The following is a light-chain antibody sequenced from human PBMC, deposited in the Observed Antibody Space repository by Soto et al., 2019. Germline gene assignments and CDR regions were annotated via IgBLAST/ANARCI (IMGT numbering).Light chain of an antibody. CDR2: DVS. Sequence: QSVLTQPASVSGSPGQSITISCAGTSSDVGGYNYVSWYQQHPGTAPKLMIYDVSNRPSGVSNRFSGSKSGNTASLTISGLQAEDEADYYCSSYTSSSTLLYVFGTGTKVTVL. J-gene: IGLJ1*01. V-gene: IGLV2-14*01. CDR1: SSDVGGYNY. CDR3: SSYTSSSTLLYV.